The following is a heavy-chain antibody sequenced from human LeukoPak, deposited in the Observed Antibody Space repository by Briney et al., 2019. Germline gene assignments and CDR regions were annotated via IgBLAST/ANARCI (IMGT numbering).Heavy chain of an antibody. J-gene: IGHJ4*02. CDR3: ARNGILSDSSGYYPGGVDY. CDR1: GGSFSGYY. V-gene: IGHV4-34*01. Sequence: SETLSLTCAVYGGSFSGYYWSWIRQPPGKGLEWIGEINHSGSTNYNPSLKSRVTISVDTSKNQFSLKLSSVTAADTAVYYCARNGILSDSSGYYPGGVDYWGQGTLVTVSS. CDR2: INHSGST. D-gene: IGHD3-22*01.